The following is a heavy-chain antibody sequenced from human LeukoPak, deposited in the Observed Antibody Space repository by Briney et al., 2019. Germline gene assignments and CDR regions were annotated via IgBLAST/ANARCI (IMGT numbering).Heavy chain of an antibody. J-gene: IGHJ6*03. CDR3: AKEGWSGYDFWSGYYPHYMDV. CDR2: ISRSGQNI. V-gene: IGHV3-21*04. D-gene: IGHD3-3*01. CDR1: GFTFSNYA. Sequence: PGGSLRLSCAASGFTFSNYAMTWVRQPPGKGLQWVSSISRSGQNIDHADSVNGRFSISRDNARNSLYLQMNSLRAEDTAVYYCAKEGWSGYDFWSGYYPHYMDVWGKGTTVTVSS.